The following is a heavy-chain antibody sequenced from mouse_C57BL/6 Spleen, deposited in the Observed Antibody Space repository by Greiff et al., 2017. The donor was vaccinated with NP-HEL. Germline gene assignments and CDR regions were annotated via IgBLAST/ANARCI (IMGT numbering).Heavy chain of an antibody. J-gene: IGHJ2*01. Sequence: EVKLQESGPGLVKPSQSLSLTCSVTGYSITSGYYWNWIRQFPGNKLEWMGYISYDGSNNYNPSLKNRISITRDTSKNQFFLKLNSVTTEDTATYYCARLNSYGADYWGQGTTLTVSS. CDR2: ISYDGSN. V-gene: IGHV3-6*01. D-gene: IGHD1-1*02. CDR3: ARLNSYGADY. CDR1: GYSITSGYY.